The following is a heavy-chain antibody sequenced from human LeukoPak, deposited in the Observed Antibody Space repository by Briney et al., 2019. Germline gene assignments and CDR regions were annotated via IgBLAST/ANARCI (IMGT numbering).Heavy chain of an antibody. D-gene: IGHD2-2*01. Sequence: PGRSLRLSCAASGFTFSSYAMHWVRQAPGKGLEWVAVISYDGSNKYYADSVKGRFTISRDNSKNTLYLQMNSLRAEDTAVYYCARWDIVVVPAVPFDYWGQGTLVTVSS. CDR3: ARWDIVVVPAVPFDY. V-gene: IGHV3-30-3*01. CDR1: GFTFSSYA. CDR2: ISYDGSNK. J-gene: IGHJ4*02.